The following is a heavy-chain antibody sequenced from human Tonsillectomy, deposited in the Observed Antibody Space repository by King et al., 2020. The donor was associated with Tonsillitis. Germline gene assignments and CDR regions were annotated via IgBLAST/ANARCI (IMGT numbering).Heavy chain of an antibody. CDR1: GFTFDDYA. D-gene: IGHD2-15*01. CDR2: IIWNNGSI. V-gene: IGHV3-9*01. CDR3: AKDKAPGISGALNWYFDL. J-gene: IGHJ2*01. Sequence: VQLVESGGDLVQPGRSLRLSCAASGFTFDDYAIHWVRQAPGKGMEGVSGIIWNNGSIGYADSVKGRFSISIDNAKNSLYLQMNSLRAEDTALYYCAKDKAPGISGALNWYFDLWGRGTLVTVSS.